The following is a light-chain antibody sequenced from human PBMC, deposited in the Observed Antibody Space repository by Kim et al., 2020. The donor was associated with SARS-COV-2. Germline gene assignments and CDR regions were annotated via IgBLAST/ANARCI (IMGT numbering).Light chain of an antibody. Sequence: ASVGDRVTITCRAIQDIRNDLGWYQQNPGRAPKRLIYGASSLQSWVPSRFSGSGSGTEFTLTISSVQPEDFATYFCLQHSTYPITFGQGTRLEIK. J-gene: IGKJ5*01. CDR3: LQHSTYPIT. CDR2: GAS. V-gene: IGKV1-17*01. CDR1: QDIRND.